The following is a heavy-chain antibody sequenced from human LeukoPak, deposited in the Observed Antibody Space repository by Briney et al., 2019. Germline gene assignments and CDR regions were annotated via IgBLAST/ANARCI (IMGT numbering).Heavy chain of an antibody. CDR2: IYHSGST. V-gene: IGHV4-30-2*01. CDR3: ARDCGGDCYYFDY. CDR1: GGSINSGGYS. J-gene: IGHJ4*02. Sequence: PSETLSLTCAVSGGSINSGGYSWSWIRQPPGKGLEWIGYIYHSGSTYYNPSLKSRVTISVDRSKNQFSLKLSSVTAADTAVYYCARDCGGDCYYFDYWGQGTLVTVSS. D-gene: IGHD2-21*02.